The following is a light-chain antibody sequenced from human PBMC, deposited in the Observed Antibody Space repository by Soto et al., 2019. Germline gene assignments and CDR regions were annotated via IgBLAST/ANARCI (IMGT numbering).Light chain of an antibody. V-gene: IGKV1-5*03. CDR3: QQYNSYPLT. Sequence: DIQMTQSPSTLSASVGDRVTITCRASQSISSWLAWYQQKPGKAPKLLIYMASSLESGVPSRVSGSGSGTEFTLTISSLQPDDFATYYCQQYNSYPLTFGGGTKVEIK. CDR1: QSISSW. CDR2: MAS. J-gene: IGKJ4*01.